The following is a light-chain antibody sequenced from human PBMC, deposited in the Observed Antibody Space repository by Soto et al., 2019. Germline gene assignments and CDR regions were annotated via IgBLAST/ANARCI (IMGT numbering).Light chain of an antibody. V-gene: IGKV3-15*01. CDR1: QSVSRN. CDR3: KEYNCWPPWA. CDR2: GAS. Sequence: ETVLREALSNRGGSPEVGTTLSCRFGQSVSRNLAWYQQTPVQAPRLLVYGASSRATGIPARFSGSGSGTEFALAISSLQSEGFAFYHCKEYNCWPPWAFSPGTKVDIK. J-gene: IGKJ1*01.